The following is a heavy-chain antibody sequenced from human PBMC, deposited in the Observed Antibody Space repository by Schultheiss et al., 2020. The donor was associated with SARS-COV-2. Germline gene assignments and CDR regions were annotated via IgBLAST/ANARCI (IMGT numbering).Heavy chain of an antibody. CDR3: ARRGYCSSTSCYTLYYYYYGMDV. CDR2: TSGGGGST. Sequence: GGSLRLSCAASGFTFNSYAMSWVRQAPGKGLECVSVTSGGGGSTYYADSVKGRFTISRDNAKNSLYLQMNSLRAEDTAVYYCARRGYCSSTSCYTLYYYYYGMDVWGQGTTVTVSS. D-gene: IGHD2-2*02. J-gene: IGHJ6*02. CDR1: GFTFNSYA. V-gene: IGHV3-23*01.